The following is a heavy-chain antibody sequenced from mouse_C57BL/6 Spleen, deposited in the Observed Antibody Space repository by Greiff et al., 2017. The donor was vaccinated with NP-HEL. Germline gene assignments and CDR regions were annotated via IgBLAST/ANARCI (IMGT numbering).Heavy chain of an antibody. J-gene: IGHJ2*01. CDR2: INPYNGDT. CDR1: GYSFTGYF. V-gene: IGHV1-20*01. D-gene: IGHD1-1*01. CDR3: ARMEGYYYGSSYGWDDD. Sequence: EVQLQQSGPELVKPGDSVKISCKASGYSFTGYFMNWVMQSHGKSLEWIGRINPYNGDTFYNQKFKGKATLTVDKSSSTAHMELRSLTSEDSAVYYCARMEGYYYGSSYGWDDDWGQSTTLTVSS.